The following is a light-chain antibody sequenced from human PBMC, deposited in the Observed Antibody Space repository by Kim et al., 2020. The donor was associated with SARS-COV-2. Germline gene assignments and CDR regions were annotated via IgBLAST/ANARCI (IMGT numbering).Light chain of an antibody. V-gene: IGKV1-27*01. CDR1: QDIGHY. Sequence: DIQMTQSPSSLSASVGDRVTLTCRASQDIGHYLAWYQQKPGKVPKLLISDASTLRSGVPSRFSGSGSGTDFTLTINSLQPEDVATYYSQKYDGAPWTFGQGTKVDIK. J-gene: IGKJ1*01. CDR3: QKYDGAPWT. CDR2: DAS.